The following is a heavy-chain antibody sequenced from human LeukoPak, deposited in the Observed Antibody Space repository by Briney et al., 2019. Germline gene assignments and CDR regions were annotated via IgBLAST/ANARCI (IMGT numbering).Heavy chain of an antibody. CDR3: AAAFSSWYGPFDY. CDR2: IIPIFGIA. D-gene: IGHD6-13*01. J-gene: IGHJ4*02. CDR1: GGTFSSYA. Sequence: SVKVSCKASGGTFSSYAISWVRQAPGQGLEWMGRIIPIFGIANYAQKFQERVTITRDMSTSTAYMELSSLRSEDTAVYYCAAAFSSWYGPFDYWGQGTLVTVSS. V-gene: IGHV1-69*04.